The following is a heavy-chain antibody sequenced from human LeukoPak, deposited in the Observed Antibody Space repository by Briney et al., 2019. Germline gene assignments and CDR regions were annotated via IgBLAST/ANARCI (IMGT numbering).Heavy chain of an antibody. V-gene: IGHV3-48*03. CDR2: ISSSDSII. CDR3: AVGYYYDSSGTYDY. J-gene: IGHJ4*02. Sequence: GGSLRLSCEASGFTFSSYEMNWVRQAPGKGLERVSYISSSDSIIYYADSVKGRFTISRDNSKNTLYLQMNSLRAEDTAVYYCAVGYYYDSSGTYDYWGQGTLVTVSS. D-gene: IGHD3-22*01. CDR1: GFTFSSYE.